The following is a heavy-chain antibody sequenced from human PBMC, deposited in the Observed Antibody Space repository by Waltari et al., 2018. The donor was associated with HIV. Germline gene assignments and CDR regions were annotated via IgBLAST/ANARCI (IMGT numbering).Heavy chain of an antibody. V-gene: IGHV3-11*01. D-gene: IGHD2-21*01. J-gene: IGHJ4*02. Sequence: QVHLEEFGGGSVKPAGPLRLSCVVSGSAFSDSHMYWVRRVPGKGPEWVAFINRDGTTRYHAVSVKGRFAISRDNARNVVDLEMNSLRDEDTGIYYCARDQRHFSSDYGGPDYWGQGTLVTVSS. CDR3: ARDQRHFSSDYGGPDY. CDR2: INRDGTTR. CDR1: GSAFSDSH.